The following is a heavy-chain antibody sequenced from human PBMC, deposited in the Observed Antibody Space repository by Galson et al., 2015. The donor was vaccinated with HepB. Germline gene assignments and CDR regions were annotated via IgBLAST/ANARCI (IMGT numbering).Heavy chain of an antibody. D-gene: IGHD1-1*01. J-gene: IGHJ5*02. CDR1: GGSISSGGYS. V-gene: IGHV4-30-2*01. Sequence: TLSLTCAVSGGSISSGGYSWSWIRQPPGKGLEWIGYIYHSGSTYYNPSLKSRVTISVDRSKNQFSLKLSSVTAADTAVYYCARANWKGNWFDPWGQGTLVTVSS. CDR3: ARANWKGNWFDP. CDR2: IYHSGST.